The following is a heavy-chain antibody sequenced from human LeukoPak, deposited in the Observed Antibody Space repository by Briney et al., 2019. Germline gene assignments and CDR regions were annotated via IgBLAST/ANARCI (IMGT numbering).Heavy chain of an antibody. V-gene: IGHV3-64*02. CDR2: ITSSGSST. J-gene: IGHJ4*02. CDR1: GFIFYSYA. CDR3: TRGPGYDYVWGSYRADY. Sequence: GGSLRLSCAGSGFIFYSYAMHWVRQAPERGLEYVAAITSSGSSTFYADSVKDRFTISRDNSNNTLYLQMGSLRPEDMAVYYCTRGPGYDYVWGSYRADYWGQGTLVTVSS. D-gene: IGHD3-16*02.